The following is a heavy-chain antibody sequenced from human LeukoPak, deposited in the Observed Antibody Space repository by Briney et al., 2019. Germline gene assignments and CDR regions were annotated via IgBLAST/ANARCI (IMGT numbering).Heavy chain of an antibody. CDR2: IWYDGSNK. J-gene: IGHJ4*02. V-gene: IGHV3-33*06. D-gene: IGHD5-24*01. CDR3: AKADVEMATMAPDC. Sequence: SGGSLRLSCAASGFTFSSYGMHWVRQAPGKGLEWVAVIWYDGSNKYYADSVKGRFTISRDNSKNTLYLQMNSLRAEDTAVYYCAKADVEMATMAPDCWGQGTLVTVSS. CDR1: GFTFSSYG.